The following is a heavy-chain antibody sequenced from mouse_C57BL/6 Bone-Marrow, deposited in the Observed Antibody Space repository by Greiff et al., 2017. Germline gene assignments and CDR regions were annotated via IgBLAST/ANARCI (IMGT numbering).Heavy chain of an antibody. CDR3: ARFGDYVPFAY. J-gene: IGHJ3*01. V-gene: IGHV1-64*01. CDR2: IHPNSGST. D-gene: IGHD2-4*01. Sequence: QVQLQQSGAELVKPGASVKLSCKASGYTFTSYWMHWVKQRPGQGLEWIGMIHPNSGSTNYNEKFKSKATLTVDKSSSTAYMQLSSLTSEDSAVYYCARFGDYVPFAYWGQGTLVTVSA. CDR1: GYTFTSYW.